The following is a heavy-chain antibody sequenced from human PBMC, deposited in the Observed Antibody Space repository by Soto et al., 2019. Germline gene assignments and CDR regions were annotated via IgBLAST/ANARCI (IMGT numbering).Heavy chain of an antibody. Sequence: XGSLRLSCVASGFTFSSYWMSWVRQAPGKGLEWVANIKQDGSEKYYVDSVKGRFTISRDNAKNSLYLQMNSLRAEDTAVYYCASRLLWSQGTLVTVSS. V-gene: IGHV3-7*03. D-gene: IGHD3-3*01. J-gene: IGHJ4*02. CDR2: IKQDGSEK. CDR3: ASRLL. CDR1: GFTFSSYW.